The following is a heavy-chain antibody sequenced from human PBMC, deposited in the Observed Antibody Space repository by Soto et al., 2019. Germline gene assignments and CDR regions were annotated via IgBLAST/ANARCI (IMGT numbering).Heavy chain of an antibody. Sequence: ELQLLESGGTLVQPGGSLRLSCAGSGFTFSSYTMNWVRQAPGKGLECVSSISGSATNTYYADSVKGRFTVSRDNAKNTVYLQMKSLRVEDTAVYYCAKRGAYRPDSWGQGTRVTVFS. CDR3: AKRGAYRPDS. CDR1: GFTFSSYT. V-gene: IGHV3-23*01. D-gene: IGHD5-18*01. J-gene: IGHJ4*02. CDR2: ISGSATNT.